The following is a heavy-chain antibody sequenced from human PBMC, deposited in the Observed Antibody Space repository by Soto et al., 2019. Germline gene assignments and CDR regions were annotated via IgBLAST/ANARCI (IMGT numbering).Heavy chain of an antibody. J-gene: IGHJ5*02. CDR2: IYYSGST. D-gene: IGHD1-20*01. CDR3: ARRRRITGHLREYNWFDP. Sequence: PSETLSLTCTVSGGSISSSSYYWGWIRQPPGKGLEWIGSIYYSGSTYYNPSLKSRVTISVDTSKNQFSLKLSSVTAADTAVYYCARRRRITGHLREYNWFDPWGQGTLVTSPQ. V-gene: IGHV4-39*01. CDR1: GGSISSSSYY.